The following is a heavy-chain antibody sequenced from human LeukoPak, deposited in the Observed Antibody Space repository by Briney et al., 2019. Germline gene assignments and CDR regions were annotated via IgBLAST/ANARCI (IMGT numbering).Heavy chain of an antibody. CDR2: IYTSGST. Sequence: SETLSLTXTVSGGSISSGSYYWSWIRQPAGNGLEWIGRIYTSGSTNYNPSLKSRVTISVDTSKNQFPLKLSSVTAADTAVYYCARDLGGAFDIWGQGTMVTVSS. D-gene: IGHD1-26*01. CDR1: GGSISSGSYY. CDR3: ARDLGGAFDI. V-gene: IGHV4-61*02. J-gene: IGHJ3*02.